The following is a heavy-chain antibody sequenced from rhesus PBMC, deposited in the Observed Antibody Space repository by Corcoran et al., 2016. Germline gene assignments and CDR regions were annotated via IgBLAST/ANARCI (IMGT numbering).Heavy chain of an antibody. CDR1: GGSISSSY. Sequence: QLQLQESGPGLVKPSETLSVTCAVSGGSISSSYWSWIRQAPGKGLEWIGYLYGSVSSTNYNPSLKSRVTLSVDTSKNQLSLKLSSVTAADTAVYYWARAPLEWWSFDYWGQGVLVTVSS. CDR2: LYGSVSST. J-gene: IGHJ4*01. V-gene: IGHV4-169*02. D-gene: IGHD2-39*02. CDR3: ARAPLEWWSFDY.